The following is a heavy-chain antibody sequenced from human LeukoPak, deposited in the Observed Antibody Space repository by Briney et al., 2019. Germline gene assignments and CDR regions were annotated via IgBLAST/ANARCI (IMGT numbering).Heavy chain of an antibody. Sequence: PSETLSLTCAVSGGSISSGGYSWSWIRQPPGKGLEWIGYIYHSGSTYYNPSLKSRVTISVDTSKNQFSLKLSSVTAADTAVYYCARGRRGVSFGSWFDPWGQGTLVTVSS. CDR1: GGSISSGGYS. D-gene: IGHD3-10*01. CDR2: IYHSGST. V-gene: IGHV4-30-2*01. J-gene: IGHJ5*02. CDR3: ARGRRGVSFGSWFDP.